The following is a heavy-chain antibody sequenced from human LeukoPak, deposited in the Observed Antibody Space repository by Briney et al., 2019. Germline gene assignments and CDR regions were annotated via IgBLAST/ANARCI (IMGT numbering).Heavy chain of an antibody. D-gene: IGHD3-3*01. CDR1: GFTFSSYA. CDR2: ISYDGSNK. V-gene: IGHV3-30-3*01. J-gene: IGHJ6*02. CDR3: ARGDFWSGYYVGYYYYGMDV. Sequence: GRSLRLSCAASGFTFSSYAMHWVRQAPGKGLEWVAVISYDGSNKYYADSVKGRFTISRDNSKNTLYLQMNSLRAEDTAVYYCARGDFWSGYYVGYYYYGMDVWGQGTTVTVPS.